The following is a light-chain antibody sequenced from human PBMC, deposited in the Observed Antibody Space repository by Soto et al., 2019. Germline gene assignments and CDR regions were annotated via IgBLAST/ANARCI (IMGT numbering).Light chain of an antibody. Sequence: EIVLTHSPGTLALSPGERADLYLRASHSVSSYLASYQQKPGQAPRLPIYDASNRATGIPARFSGSGSGTAFTLPTSSLEPEDFAGYYCQQRSNWPLTFGGGTKVDI. CDR3: QQRSNWPLT. CDR2: DAS. V-gene: IGKV3-11*01. CDR1: HSVSSY. J-gene: IGKJ4*01.